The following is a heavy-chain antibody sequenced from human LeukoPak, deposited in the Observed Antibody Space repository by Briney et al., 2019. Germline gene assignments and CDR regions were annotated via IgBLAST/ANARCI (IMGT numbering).Heavy chain of an antibody. CDR3: ARDDTVTAFF. CDR2: ISSSSSYI. Sequence: GGFLRLSCAASGFTFSSYSMNWVRQAPGKGLEWVSSISSSSSYIYYADSVKGRFTISRDNAKNSLYLQMNSLRAEDTAVYYCARDDTVTAFFWGQGTLVTVSS. CDR1: GFTFSSYS. V-gene: IGHV3-21*01. D-gene: IGHD5-18*01. J-gene: IGHJ4*02.